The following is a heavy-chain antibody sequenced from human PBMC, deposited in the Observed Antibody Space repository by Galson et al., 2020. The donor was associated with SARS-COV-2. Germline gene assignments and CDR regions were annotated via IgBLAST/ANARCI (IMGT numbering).Heavy chain of an antibody. CDR2: ISPSDSET. Sequence: AESLKISCKGSGNNFDRSWITWLRQMPKKRLELMGIISPSDSETIYSPSFQSQVTISADTSISTVYLQCNSLKASDTATYFCARRLYGDYAYVDHWGRGTPVIVSS. CDR1: GNNFDRSW. D-gene: IGHD5-12*01. CDR3: ARRLYGDYAYVDH. V-gene: IGHV5-51*01. J-gene: IGHJ4*02.